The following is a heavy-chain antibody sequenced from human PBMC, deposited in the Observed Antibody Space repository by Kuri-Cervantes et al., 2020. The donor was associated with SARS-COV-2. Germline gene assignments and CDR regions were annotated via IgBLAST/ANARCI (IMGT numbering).Heavy chain of an antibody. Sequence: SVKVSCKASGFTFTSSAVQWVRQARGQRLEWIGWIVVGSGNTNYAQKFQERVTITRGMSTSTAYMELSSLRSEDTAVYYCAASLLYRIYYYYGMDVWGQGTPVTVSS. CDR2: IVVGSGNT. V-gene: IGHV1-58*01. CDR3: AASLLYRIYYYYGMDV. D-gene: IGHD1-26*01. J-gene: IGHJ6*02. CDR1: GFTFTSSA.